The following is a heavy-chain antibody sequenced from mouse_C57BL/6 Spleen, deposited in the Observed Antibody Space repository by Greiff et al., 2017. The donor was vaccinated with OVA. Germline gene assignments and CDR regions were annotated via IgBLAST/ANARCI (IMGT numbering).Heavy chain of an antibody. V-gene: IGHV5-4*03. J-gene: IGHJ3*01. CDR2: ISDGGSYT. CDR1: GFTFSSYV. D-gene: IGHD2-4*01. Sequence: EVMLVESGGGLVKPGGSLKLSCSASGFTFSSYVMSWVRQTPEKRLEWVATISDGGSYTYYPDNVKGRFTISRDNAKNNLYLQMSHLKSEDTAMYYCARLYDYDVRFAYWGQGTLVTVSA. CDR3: ARLYDYDVRFAY.